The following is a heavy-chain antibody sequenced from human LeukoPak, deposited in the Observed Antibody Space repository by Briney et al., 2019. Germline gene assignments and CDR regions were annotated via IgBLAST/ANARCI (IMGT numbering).Heavy chain of an antibody. V-gene: IGHV4-31*03. CDR3: ARLPQWLGGWFDP. CDR2: IYYSGST. Sequence: PSETLSLTCTVSGGSISSGGYYWSWIRQHPGKGLEWIGYIYYSGSTYYHPSLKSRVTISVDTSKNQFSLKLSSVTAADTAVYYCARLPQWLGGWFDPWGQGTLVTVSS. D-gene: IGHD6-19*01. CDR1: GGSISSGGYY. J-gene: IGHJ5*02.